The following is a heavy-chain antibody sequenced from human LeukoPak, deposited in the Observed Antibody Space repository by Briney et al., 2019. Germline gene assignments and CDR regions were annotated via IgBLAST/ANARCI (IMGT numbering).Heavy chain of an antibody. V-gene: IGHV3-66*01. J-gene: IGHJ4*02. CDR2: IYSGGGT. CDR3: ARRLTIFGVAALDY. CDR1: GFTVSSNY. D-gene: IGHD3-3*01. Sequence: PGGSLRLSCAASGFTVSSNYMSWVRQAPGKGLEWVSVIYSGGGTYYADSVKGRLTISRDNYKNKLHFQLNSLRAEDTAVYYCARRLTIFGVAALDYWGQGTLVTVSS.